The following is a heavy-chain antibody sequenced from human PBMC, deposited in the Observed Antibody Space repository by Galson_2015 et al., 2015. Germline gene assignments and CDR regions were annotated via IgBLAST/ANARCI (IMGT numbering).Heavy chain of an antibody. D-gene: IGHD2-21*02. CDR2: ISGSGITI. J-gene: IGHJ4*02. V-gene: IGHV3-48*02. CDR1: GFTFSKYS. Sequence: SLRLSCAASGFTFSKYSMTWVRQAPGKGLEWLSFISGSGITIVYADSVKGRFTVSRDNAKDSLHLQVNSLTNEDTAVYYCARVEGDSCGIGGDCYMYFDFWGQGTPVTVSS. CDR3: ARVEGDSCGIGGDCYMYFDF.